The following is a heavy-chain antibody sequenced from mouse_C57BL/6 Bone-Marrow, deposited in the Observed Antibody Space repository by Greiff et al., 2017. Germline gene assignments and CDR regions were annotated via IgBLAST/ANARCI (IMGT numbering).Heavy chain of an antibody. CDR3: ARHYYGSSQGDY. J-gene: IGHJ2*01. CDR1: GFTFSSYG. Sequence: EVQRVESGGDLVKPGGSLKLSCAASGFTFSSYGMSWVRQTPDKRLEWVATISSGGSYTYYPDSVKGRFTISRDNAKNTLYLQMSSLKSEDTAMYYCARHYYGSSQGDYWGQGTTLTVSS. D-gene: IGHD1-1*01. V-gene: IGHV5-6*01. CDR2: ISSGGSYT.